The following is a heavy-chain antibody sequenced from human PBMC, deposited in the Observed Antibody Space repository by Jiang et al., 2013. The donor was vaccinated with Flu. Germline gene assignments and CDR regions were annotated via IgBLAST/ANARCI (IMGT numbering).Heavy chain of an antibody. CDR3: ARLSRYCSGGSCQPKHPDY. CDR2: INAGNGNT. D-gene: IGHD2-15*01. Sequence: GAEVKKPGASVKVSCKASGYTFTSYAMHWVRQAPGQRLEWMGWINAGNGNTKYSQKFQGRVTITRDTSASTAYMELSSLRSEDTAVYYCARLSRYCSGGSCQPKHPDYWGQGTLVTVSS. CDR1: GYTFTSYA. V-gene: IGHV1-3*01. J-gene: IGHJ4*02.